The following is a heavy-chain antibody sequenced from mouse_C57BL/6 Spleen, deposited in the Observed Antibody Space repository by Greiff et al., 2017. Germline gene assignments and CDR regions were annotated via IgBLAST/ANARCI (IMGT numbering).Heavy chain of an antibody. CDR2: INPNNGGT. Sequence: EVQLQQSGPELVKPGASVKIPCTASGYTFTDYNMDWVKQSHGKSLEWIGDINPNNGGTIYNQKLKGKSTLTVDKSSSTAYMELRSLTSEDTAVYYCARPEPWGSSYGYAMDYWGQGTSVTVSS. CDR1: GYTFTDYN. D-gene: IGHD1-1*01. V-gene: IGHV1-18*01. J-gene: IGHJ4*01. CDR3: ARPEPWGSSYGYAMDY.